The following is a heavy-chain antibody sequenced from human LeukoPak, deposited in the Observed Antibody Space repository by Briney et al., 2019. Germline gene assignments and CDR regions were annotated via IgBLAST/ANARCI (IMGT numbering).Heavy chain of an antibody. V-gene: IGHV3-21*01. J-gene: IGHJ4*02. CDR3: ARDHVGSYGDRPLDY. D-gene: IGHD4-17*01. CDR1: GFTFSSYS. CDR2: ISSSSSYI. Sequence: GGSLRLSCAASGFTFSSYSMNWVRQAPGKGLEWVSSISSSSSYIYYADSVKGRFTISRDNAKNSLYLQMNSLRAEDTAVYYCARDHVGSYGDRPLDYWGQGTLVTVSS.